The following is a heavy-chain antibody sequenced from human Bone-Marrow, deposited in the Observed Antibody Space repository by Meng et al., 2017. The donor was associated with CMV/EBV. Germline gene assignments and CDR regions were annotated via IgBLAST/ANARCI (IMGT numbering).Heavy chain of an antibody. V-gene: IGHV1-2*02. Sequence: ASVKVSCKASGYILTDKYIHWVRQAPGQGLEWMGCINPNNADTKFAERFQVRVTLTRDTSISTAYMALTRLRSDDTAVYYCARGPFSSSWYSRDRWGQGTLVTVSS. CDR2: INPNNADT. CDR1: GYILTDKY. D-gene: IGHD6-13*01. J-gene: IGHJ4*02. CDR3: ARGPFSSSWYSRDR.